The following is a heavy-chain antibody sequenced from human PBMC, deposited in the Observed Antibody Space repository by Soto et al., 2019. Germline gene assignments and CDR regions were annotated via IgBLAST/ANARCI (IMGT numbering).Heavy chain of an antibody. CDR3: TTGLSNGYYNFDY. D-gene: IGHD3-22*01. J-gene: IGHJ4*02. CDR1: GFPFSNAC. Sequence: GGSLRLSCAASGFPFSNACISWVRQAPGKGLEWVGRIKGEADGGTTDYAAPVKGRITISRDHSKDTLYLQMNSLKTEDTAVYYCTTGLSNGYYNFDYWGQGTPVTVSS. V-gene: IGHV3-15*01. CDR2: IKGEADGGTT.